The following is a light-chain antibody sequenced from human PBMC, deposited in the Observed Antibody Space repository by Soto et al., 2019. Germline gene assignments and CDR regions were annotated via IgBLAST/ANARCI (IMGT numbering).Light chain of an antibody. CDR1: SSNIGSNY. V-gene: IGLV1-47*01. CDR2: RNN. Sequence: QPVLTQPPSASGTPGQRVTISCSGSSSNIGSNYVYWYQQLPGTAPKLLIYRNNQRPSGVPDRFSGSKSGTSASLAISGLRSEDEADYYCAAWDDSLSANWVFGGGTTLTVL. J-gene: IGLJ3*02. CDR3: AAWDDSLSANWV.